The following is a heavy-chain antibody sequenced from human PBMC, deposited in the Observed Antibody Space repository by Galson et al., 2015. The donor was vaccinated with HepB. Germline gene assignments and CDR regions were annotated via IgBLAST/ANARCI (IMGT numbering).Heavy chain of an antibody. CDR1: GGSISSSSYY. D-gene: IGHD6-13*01. V-gene: IGHV4-39*01. CDR3: ARQPQQLPDGY. Sequence: ETLSLTCTVSGGSISSSSYYWGWIRQPPGKGLEWIGSIYYSGSTYYNPSLKSRVTISVDTSKNQFSLKLSSVTAADTAVYYCARQPQQLPDGYWGQGTLVTVSS. CDR2: IYYSGST. J-gene: IGHJ4*02.